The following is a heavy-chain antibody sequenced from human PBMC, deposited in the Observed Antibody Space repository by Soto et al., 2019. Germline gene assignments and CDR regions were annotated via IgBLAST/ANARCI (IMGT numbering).Heavy chain of an antibody. J-gene: IGHJ3*02. Sequence: GGSLRLSCAASGFTVSSNYMSWVRQAPGKGLEWVSVIYSGGSTYYADSVKGRFTISRDNSKNTLYLQMNSLRAEDTAVYYCARSRGYCTNGVCYVPYAFDIWGQGTMVTVSS. V-gene: IGHV3-66*01. CDR2: IYSGGST. CDR1: GFTVSSNY. D-gene: IGHD2-8*01. CDR3: ARSRGYCTNGVCYVPYAFDI.